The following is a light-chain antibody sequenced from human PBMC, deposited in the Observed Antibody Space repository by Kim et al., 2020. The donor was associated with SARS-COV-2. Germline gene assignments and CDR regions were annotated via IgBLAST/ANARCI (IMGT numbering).Light chain of an antibody. J-gene: IGKJ4*01. V-gene: IGKV3-15*01. CDR2: EAP. CDR1: QSVSSS. Sequence: VSLGERVTLSCRASQSVSSSLAWYQQKPGQAPRLLVYEAPTRATGIPGRFTGSRSGTEFTLTISSLQSEDFAVYFCQHYNNWPLTFGGGTKVDIK. CDR3: QHYNNWPLT.